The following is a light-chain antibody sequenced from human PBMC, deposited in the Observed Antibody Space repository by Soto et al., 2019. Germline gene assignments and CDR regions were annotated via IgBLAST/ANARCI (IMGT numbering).Light chain of an antibody. J-gene: IGKJ4*01. V-gene: IGKV4-1*01. CDR3: QQYYSTPLT. CDR1: QSVLYSSNNKNY. CDR2: WAS. Sequence: DSVMTQSPDSLAVSMSERATINCKSSQSVLYSSNNKNYLAWYQQKPGQPPKLLIYWASTRESGVPDRFSGSGSGTDFTLTISSLQAEDVAVYYCQQYYSTPLTFGGGTKVDIK.